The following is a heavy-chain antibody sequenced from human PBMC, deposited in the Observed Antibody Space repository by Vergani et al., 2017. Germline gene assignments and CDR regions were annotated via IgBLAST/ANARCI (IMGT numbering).Heavy chain of an antibody. CDR1: GGSISSYY. Sequence: QVQLQESGPGLVKPSETLSLTCTVSGGSISSYYWSWIRQPPGKRLEWIGYIYYSGSTNYNPSLKSRVTISVDTSKNQFSLKLSSVTAADTAVYYCARATPGGTHTLYCSGGSCYDLYYYYYMDVWGKGTTVTVSS. CDR3: ARATPGGTHTLYCSGGSCYDLYYYYYMDV. CDR2: IYYSGST. J-gene: IGHJ6*03. D-gene: IGHD2-15*01. V-gene: IGHV4-59*01.